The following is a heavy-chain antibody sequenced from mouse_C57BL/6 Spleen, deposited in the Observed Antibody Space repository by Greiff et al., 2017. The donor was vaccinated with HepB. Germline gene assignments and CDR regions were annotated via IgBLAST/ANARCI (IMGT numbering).Heavy chain of an antibody. V-gene: IGHV1-72*01. J-gene: IGHJ3*01. CDR3: ASGDDFFAY. D-gene: IGHD2-4*01. CDR2: IDPNSGGT. CDR1: GYTFTSYW. Sequence: KESCKASGYTFTSYWMHCVKQRPGRGLEWIGRIDPNSGGTKYNEKFKSKATLTVDKPSSTAYMQLSSLTSEDSAVYYCASGDDFFAYWGQGTLVTVSA.